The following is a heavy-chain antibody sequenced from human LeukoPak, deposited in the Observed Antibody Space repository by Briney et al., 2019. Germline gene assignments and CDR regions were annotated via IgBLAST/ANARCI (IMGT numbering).Heavy chain of an antibody. CDR2: ISTSSSTI. CDR1: GFTFSSYH. D-gene: IGHD3-10*01. Sequence: GGSLRLSCAASGFTFSSYHMNWVRQAPGKGLEWVSYISTSSSTIYYADSVKGRFAISRDNAKNSLYLQMNSLRAEDTTVYYCARDCWDYGSGSYCGIDYWGQGTLVTVSS. J-gene: IGHJ4*02. CDR3: ARDCWDYGSGSYCGIDY. V-gene: IGHV3-48*01.